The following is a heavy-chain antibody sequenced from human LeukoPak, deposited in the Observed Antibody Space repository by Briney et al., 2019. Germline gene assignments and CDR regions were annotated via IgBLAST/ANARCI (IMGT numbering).Heavy chain of an antibody. CDR2: IINSGGST. Sequence: GGSLRLSCAASGFTFSTYRMNWVRQAPGKGLEWVSGIINSGGSTYYADSVKGRFTISRDNSKNTLYLQMNSLRAEDTAVYYCSKLWSTSRGAFNICSQGTMVTVSS. J-gene: IGHJ3*02. V-gene: IGHV3-23*01. D-gene: IGHD1-1*01. CDR1: GFTFSTYR. CDR3: SKLWSTSRGAFNI.